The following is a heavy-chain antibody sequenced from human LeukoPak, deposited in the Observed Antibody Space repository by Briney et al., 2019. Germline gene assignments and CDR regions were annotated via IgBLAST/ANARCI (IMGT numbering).Heavy chain of an antibody. J-gene: IGHJ3*02. Sequence: GESLKISCKGSGYNFNTYWVAWVRQLPGKGLEWMGRIDPSDSYTNYSPSFQGHVTISADKPISTAYLQWSSLKASDTAMYYCATLNVHDAFDIWGQGTMVTVSS. CDR2: IDPSDSYT. CDR3: ATLNVHDAFDI. CDR1: GYNFNTYW. V-gene: IGHV5-10-1*01.